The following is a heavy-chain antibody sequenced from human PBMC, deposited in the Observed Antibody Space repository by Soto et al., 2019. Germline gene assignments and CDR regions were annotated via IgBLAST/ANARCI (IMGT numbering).Heavy chain of an antibody. D-gene: IGHD2-8*01. J-gene: IGHJ6*02. CDR2: ISTYNGNT. V-gene: IGHV1-18*01. CDR3: AIDPYHVLMVNAPNLYGMDV. CDR1: GYTFVTYD. Sequence: ASVKVSCKASGYTFVTYDISWVRQAPGQGLEWMGRISTYNGNTNYPQSLQGRLTMTTDTSTTTAYLELRNLRSDDTAVYYCAIDPYHVLMVNAPNLYGMDVWGQGTTVTVSS.